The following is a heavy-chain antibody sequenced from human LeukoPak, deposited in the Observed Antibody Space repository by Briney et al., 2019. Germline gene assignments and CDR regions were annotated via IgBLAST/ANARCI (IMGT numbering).Heavy chain of an antibody. J-gene: IGHJ3*02. Sequence: GGSLRLSCAASGFTFSSYWMHWVRQAPGKGLVWVGRIKRKSDGGTTDYAAPVKGRFTISRDDSKNTLYLQMNSLKTEDTAVYYCTTSNMIEVRGYWGAFDIWGQGTMVTVSS. CDR2: IKRKSDGGTT. D-gene: IGHD3-22*01. CDR3: TTSNMIEVRGYWGAFDI. CDR1: GFTFSSYW. V-gene: IGHV3-15*01.